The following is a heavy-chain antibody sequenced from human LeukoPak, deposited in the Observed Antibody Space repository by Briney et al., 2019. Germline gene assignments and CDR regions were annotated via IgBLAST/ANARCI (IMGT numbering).Heavy chain of an antibody. CDR2: ISAYNGNT. V-gene: IGHV1-18*01. CDR1: GYTFTSYG. D-gene: IGHD3-22*01. CDR3: ARDVYYYDSSGYYSTNYYYYYMDV. Sequence: GASXKVSCKASGYTFTSYGISWVRQAPGQGLEWMGWISAYNGNTNYAQKLQGRVTVTTDTSTSKAYMEVRSLRADDTAGYYCARDVYYYDSSGYYSTNYYYYYMDVWGKGTTVTVSS. J-gene: IGHJ6*03.